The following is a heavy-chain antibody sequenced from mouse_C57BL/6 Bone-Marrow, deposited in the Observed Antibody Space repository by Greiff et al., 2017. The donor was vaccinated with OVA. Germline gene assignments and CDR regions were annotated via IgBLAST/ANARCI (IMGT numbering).Heavy chain of an antibody. CDR3: ARGNFGSSFYAMDY. V-gene: IGHV14-3*01. CDR1: GFNIKNTY. D-gene: IGHD1-1*01. CDR2: IDPANDNT. Sequence: VQLQQSVAELVRPGASVKLSCTASGFNIKNTYIHWVKQRPEQGLEWIGRIDPANDNTKYAPKFQGKATMTADTSSNTAYLQLSSLSSEDTAVYCGARGNFGSSFYAMDYWGQGTSVTVSS. J-gene: IGHJ4*01.